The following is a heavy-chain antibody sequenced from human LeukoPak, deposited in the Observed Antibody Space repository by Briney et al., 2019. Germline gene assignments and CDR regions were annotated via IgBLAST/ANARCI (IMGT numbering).Heavy chain of an antibody. CDR2: IKQDGSEK. CDR1: GFTFSSYW. D-gene: IGHD5-24*01. CDR3: ASETVEKATIS. J-gene: IGHJ6*02. Sequence: GGSLRLSCIASGFTFSSYWMSWVRQAPGKGLEWVANIKQDGSEKDYVDSVKGRFTISRDNAENSLYLQMNSLTAEDSAVYYCASETVEKATISWGQGTTVTVSS. V-gene: IGHV3-7*01.